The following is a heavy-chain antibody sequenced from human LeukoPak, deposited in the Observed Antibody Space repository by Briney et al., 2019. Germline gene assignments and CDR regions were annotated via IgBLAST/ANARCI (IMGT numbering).Heavy chain of an antibody. CDR3: ARDVGGSGSWFDP. D-gene: IGHD3-10*01. CDR2: IRYDGSDK. CDR1: GFTLRGYG. V-gene: IGHV3-30*02. J-gene: IGHJ5*02. Sequence: GGSLRLSCAASGFTLRGYGMHWVRQAPGKGLEWVAFIRYDGSDKSYADSVKGRFTISRDNSENTLYLQINSLRSEDTAVYYCARDVGGSGSWFDPWGQGTLVTVSS.